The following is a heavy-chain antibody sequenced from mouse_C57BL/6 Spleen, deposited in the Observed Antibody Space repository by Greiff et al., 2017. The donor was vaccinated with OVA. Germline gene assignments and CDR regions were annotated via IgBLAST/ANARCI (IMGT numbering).Heavy chain of an antibody. CDR3: TRYDYGDDGMDY. V-gene: IGHV14-1*01. D-gene: IGHD2-4*01. CDR1: GFNITDYY. J-gene: IGHJ4*01. CDR2: IDPGDGDT. Sequence: VQLQQSGAELVRPGASVKLSCTASGFNITDYYMHWVKQRPEQGLEWIGRIDPGDGDTEYAPKFQGKATMTAETSSNTAYLQLSSLTSEDTAVYYCTRYDYGDDGMDYWGQGTPVTVSA.